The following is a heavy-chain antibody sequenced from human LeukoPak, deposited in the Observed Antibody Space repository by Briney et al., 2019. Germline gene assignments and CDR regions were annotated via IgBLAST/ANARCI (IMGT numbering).Heavy chain of an antibody. CDR3: ARWVGAGTQNSGSYRGFDY. CDR1: GGSISSYY. J-gene: IGHJ4*02. CDR2: IYYSGST. V-gene: IGHV4-59*01. Sequence: SETLSLTCTVSGGSISSYYWSWIRQPPGKGLEWIGYIYYSGSTNYNPSLKSRVTISVDTSKNQFSLKLSSVTAADTAVYYCARWVGAGTQNSGSYRGFDYWGQGTLVTVSS. D-gene: IGHD1-26*01.